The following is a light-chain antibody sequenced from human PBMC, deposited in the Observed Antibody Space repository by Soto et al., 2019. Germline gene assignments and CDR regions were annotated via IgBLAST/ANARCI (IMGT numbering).Light chain of an antibody. J-gene: IGKJ2*01. Sequence: DIQMTQSPSTLSASVGDSVTITCRASQSISNWLAWYQQKPGKAPKVLIYEASSLESGVPSRFSGTGFGTEFTLTISSLQPDDFATYYCQQYNSYSTFGQGTKVDIK. CDR2: EAS. V-gene: IGKV1-5*03. CDR3: QQYNSYST. CDR1: QSISNW.